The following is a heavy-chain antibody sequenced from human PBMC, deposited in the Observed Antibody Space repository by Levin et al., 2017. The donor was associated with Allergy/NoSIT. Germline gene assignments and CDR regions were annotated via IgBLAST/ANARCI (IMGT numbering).Heavy chain of an antibody. V-gene: IGHV3-21*01. D-gene: IGHD3-10*01. CDR3: ARDYYGSGSYYGDPFDS. CDR1: GFTFSSYS. CDR2: ISSSSSYI. Sequence: TGGSLRLSCAASGFTFSSYSMNWVRQAPGKGLEWVSSISSSSSYIYYADSVKGRFTISRDNAKNSLYLQMNSLRAEDTAVYYCARDYYGSGSYYGDPFDSWGQGTMVTVSS. J-gene: IGHJ3*02.